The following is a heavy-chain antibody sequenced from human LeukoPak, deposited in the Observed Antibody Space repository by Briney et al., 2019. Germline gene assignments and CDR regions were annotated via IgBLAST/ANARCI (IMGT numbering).Heavy chain of an antibody. D-gene: IGHD1-14*01. CDR1: GFTFSSYG. V-gene: IGHV3-30*02. CDR2: IRFDGGSK. J-gene: IGHJ4*02. CDR3: AKERAGGMPELY. Sequence: PGGSLRLSCAASGFTFSSYGMHWVRQAPGKGLEWVAFIRFDGGSKFYADSVKGRFTISRDNSKNTLYLQMNSLRAEDTAVYYCAKERAGGMPELYWGQGTLITVSS.